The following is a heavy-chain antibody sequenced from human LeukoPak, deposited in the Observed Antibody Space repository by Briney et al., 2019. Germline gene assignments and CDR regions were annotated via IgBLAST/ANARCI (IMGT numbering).Heavy chain of an antibody. V-gene: IGHV4-31*03. CDR2: IYHNGNT. CDR3: ARGPRWSGGN. CDR1: AGSISTSGFY. D-gene: IGHD6-13*01. J-gene: IGHJ4*02. Sequence: SQTLSLTCTVSAGSISTSGFYWSWYRQPPGKGLEWIGYIYHNGNTQYNPSLKSRLIISVDTSKNQFSLKLNSVTAADTAVYYCARGPRWSGGNWGQGILVVVSS.